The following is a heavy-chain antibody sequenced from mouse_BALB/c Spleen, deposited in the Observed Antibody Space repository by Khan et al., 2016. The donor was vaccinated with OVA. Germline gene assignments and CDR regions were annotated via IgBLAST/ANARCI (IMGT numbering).Heavy chain of an antibody. CDR3: ARGYYGDPFAY. Sequence: EVELVESGGGLVKPGGSLKLSCAASGFTFSDYYMYWVRQTPEKRLEWVATISDGGSYTYYPDSVKGRFTISRDDAKNNLYLQMSSLKSEDTAMYCCARGYYGDPFAYWGQVTLVTVSA. D-gene: IGHD2-13*01. CDR2: ISDGGSYT. CDR1: GFTFSDYY. V-gene: IGHV5-4*02. J-gene: IGHJ3*01.